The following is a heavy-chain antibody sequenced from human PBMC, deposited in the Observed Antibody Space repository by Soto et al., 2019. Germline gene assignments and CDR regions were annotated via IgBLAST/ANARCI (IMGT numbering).Heavy chain of an antibody. CDR2: ISRSGSTI. Sequence: QVQLVESGGGLVKPGGSLRLSCAASGFTFSDFYMSWIRQAPGKGLEWVSYISRSGSTIYDADSVKGRFTISRDNAKNSLYLQMNSLRAEDTAVYYCASDHKPYYYYMDVWGKGTTVTVSS. CDR3: ASDHKPYYYYMDV. J-gene: IGHJ6*03. CDR1: GFTFSDFY. V-gene: IGHV3-11*01.